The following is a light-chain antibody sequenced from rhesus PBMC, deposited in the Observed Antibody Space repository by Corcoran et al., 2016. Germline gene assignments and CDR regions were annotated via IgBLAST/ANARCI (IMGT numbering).Light chain of an antibody. CDR2: KAS. V-gene: IGKV1-22*01. Sequence: DIQMTQSPSSLSASVGDTVTITCRASQSISNWLAWYQQKPGNAPKLVIYKASTLQTGVPSRFSGRASGTEFTLTISSLQSEEFATYYCQHYGSREFTFGPGTKLDIK. J-gene: IGKJ3*01. CDR3: QHYGSREFT. CDR1: QSISNW.